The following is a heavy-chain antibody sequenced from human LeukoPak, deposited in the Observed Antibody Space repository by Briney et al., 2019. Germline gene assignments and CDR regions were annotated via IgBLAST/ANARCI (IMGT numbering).Heavy chain of an antibody. CDR1: GGXVSRGSYY. V-gene: IGHV4-61*01. Sequence: PSETLSLTCTVSGGXVSRGSYYWSWIRPPPGKGLEWVGYIYYSGSTNYNPSLKSRVTISVDTSKNQFSLKLSSVTAADTAVYYCASIYGGNNPGYFDLWGRGTLVTVSS. CDR2: IYYSGST. CDR3: ASIYGGNNPGYFDL. D-gene: IGHD4-23*01. J-gene: IGHJ2*01.